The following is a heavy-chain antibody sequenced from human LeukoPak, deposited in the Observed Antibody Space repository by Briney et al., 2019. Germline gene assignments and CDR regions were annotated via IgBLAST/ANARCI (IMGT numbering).Heavy chain of an antibody. V-gene: IGHV1-18*01. CDR1: GYTFTSYG. Sequence: ASVKVSCKASGYTFTSYGISWVRQAPGQGLEWMGWISDYSGNPNYAQKFQGRVTMTADTFTSTANMELRSLRSDDTAVYFCARDSLLAAPYTDHWGQGTLVTVSS. D-gene: IGHD3-10*01. J-gene: IGHJ4*02. CDR2: ISDYSGNP. CDR3: ARDSLLAAPYTDH.